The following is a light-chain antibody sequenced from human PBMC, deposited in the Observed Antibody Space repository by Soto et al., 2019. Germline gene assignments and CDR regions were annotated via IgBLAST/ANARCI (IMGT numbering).Light chain of an antibody. V-gene: IGLV2-14*01. Sequence: QSALTQPASVSGSPGQSITISCTGTSSDVGGYNYVSWYQQHPGKAPKLMIYDVSNRPPGVSNRFSGSKSGNTVSLTISGLQAEDEADYYCSSYTSSSPHVVFGGGTQLTVL. CDR1: SSDVGGYNY. CDR2: DVS. J-gene: IGLJ2*01. CDR3: SSYTSSSPHVV.